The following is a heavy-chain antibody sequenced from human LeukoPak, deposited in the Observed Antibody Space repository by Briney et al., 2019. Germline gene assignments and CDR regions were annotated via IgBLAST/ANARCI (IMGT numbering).Heavy chain of an antibody. CDR3: AKEGTASFDY. V-gene: IGHV3-30*18. Sequence: GGSLRPSCVASGFTFSNYGMHWVRQAPGKGLEWVAVIPYDGSNKYYADSVKGRFTISRDNSKNTLYLQMNSLRAEDTAVYYCAKEGTASFDYWGQGTLVTVSS. D-gene: IGHD3-10*01. CDR1: GFTFSNYG. CDR2: IPYDGSNK. J-gene: IGHJ4*02.